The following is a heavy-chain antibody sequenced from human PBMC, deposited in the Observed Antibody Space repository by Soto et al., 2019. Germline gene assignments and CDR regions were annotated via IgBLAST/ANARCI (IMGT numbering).Heavy chain of an antibody. V-gene: IGHV3-7*03. J-gene: IGHJ4*02. CDR2: IKQDGSEK. Sequence: GGSLRLSCAASGFTFSSYWMSWVRQAPGKGLEWVANIKQDGSEKYYVDSVKGRFTISRDNAKNSLYLQMNSLRAEDTAVYYCARDIVDYYDSSGYYLGYWGQGTLVTVSS. CDR3: ARDIVDYYDSSGYYLGY. D-gene: IGHD3-22*01. CDR1: GFTFSSYW.